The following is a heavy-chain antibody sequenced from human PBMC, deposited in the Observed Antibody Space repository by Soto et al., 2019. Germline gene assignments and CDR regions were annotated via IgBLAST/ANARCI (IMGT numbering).Heavy chain of an antibody. CDR3: ARAVVVVAATLDY. D-gene: IGHD2-15*01. Sequence: QVQLQQWGAGLLKPSETLSLTCAVYGGSFSGYYWSWIRQPPGKGLEWIGEINHSGSTNYNPSLKSRVTRSVDTSKNQFSLKLSSVTAADTAVYYCARAVVVVAATLDYWGQGTLVTVSS. CDR1: GGSFSGYY. J-gene: IGHJ4*02. CDR2: INHSGST. V-gene: IGHV4-34*01.